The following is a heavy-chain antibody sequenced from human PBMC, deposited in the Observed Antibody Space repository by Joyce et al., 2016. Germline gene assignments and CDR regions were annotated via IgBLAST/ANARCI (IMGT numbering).Heavy chain of an antibody. CDR2: INAVNAGANT. Sequence: QILLIQSGAEVKKPGASVKISCSASGYNFARYAVNWVRQAPGQGPEWVGWINAVNAGANTRDSEALDDRVTITRDTATTTVFLELRRLRVEDTAIYYCVRVGSGWVYNYFDPWGPGTQVTVSS. V-gene: IGHV1-3*01. CDR1: GYNFARYA. J-gene: IGHJ5*02. D-gene: IGHD6-19*01. CDR3: VRVGSGWVYNYFDP.